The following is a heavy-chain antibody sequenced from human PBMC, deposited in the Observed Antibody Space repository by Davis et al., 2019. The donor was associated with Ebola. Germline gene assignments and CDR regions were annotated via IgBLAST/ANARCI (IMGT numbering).Heavy chain of an antibody. CDR2: ISASGGVT. J-gene: IGHJ6*02. D-gene: IGHD2-2*01. CDR1: GFTFLSHA. V-gene: IGHV3-23*01. CDR3: ARVSGCSSTSCFYYYYGMDV. Sequence: GESLKISCAASGFTFLSHAMTWVRQAPGKGLEWVSGISASGGVTYYGDSVKGRFTVSRDNSKNTLYLQMNSLRAEDAAVYYCARVSGCSSTSCFYYYYGMDVWGQGTTVTVSS.